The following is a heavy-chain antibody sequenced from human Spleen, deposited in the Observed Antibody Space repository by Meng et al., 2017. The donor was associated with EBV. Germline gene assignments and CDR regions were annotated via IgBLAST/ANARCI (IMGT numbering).Heavy chain of an antibody. CDR2: IYHSGST. V-gene: IGHV4-4*02. J-gene: IGHJ4*02. D-gene: IGHD1-26*01. CDR1: GGSISSGNW. CDR3: ARSPYSGSYYANFDY. Sequence: QWKWAGPGVLMPSGNQALTWAVSGGSISSGNWWTWVRQPPGKGLEWIGEIYHSGSTSYNPSLKSRVTISVDKSKNQFSLKLTSVTAADTAVYYCARSPYSGSYYANFDYWGQGVLVTVSS.